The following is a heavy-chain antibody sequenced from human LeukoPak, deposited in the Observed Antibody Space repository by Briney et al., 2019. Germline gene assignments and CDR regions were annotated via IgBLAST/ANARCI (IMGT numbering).Heavy chain of an antibody. Sequence: GGSLRLSCSASGCILRSHAMHWVRQAPGKGLEYVSRISDNGGSTYYADSVKGRFTISRDNSKNTLYLQMSSLRAVDTAVYYCVKDNEAGGSPFDRWGQGTLVTVSS. J-gene: IGHJ4*02. D-gene: IGHD1-1*01. CDR2: ISDNGGST. V-gene: IGHV3-64D*06. CDR3: VKDNEAGGSPFDR. CDR1: GCILRSHA.